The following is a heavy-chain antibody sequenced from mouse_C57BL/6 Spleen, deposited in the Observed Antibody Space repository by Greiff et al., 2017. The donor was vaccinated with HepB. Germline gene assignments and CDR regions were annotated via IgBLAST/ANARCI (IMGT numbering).Heavy chain of an antibody. J-gene: IGHJ3*01. D-gene: IGHD1-1*01. V-gene: IGHV1-82*01. Sequence: QVQLQQSGPELVKPGASVKISCKASGYAFSSSWMNWVKQRPGKGLEWIGRIYPGDGDTNYNGKFKGKATLTADKSSSTAYMQLSSLTSEDSAVYFCARCTTVVRGSSWFAYWGQGTLVTVSA. CDR3: ARCTTVVRGSSWFAY. CDR2: IYPGDGDT. CDR1: GYAFSSSW.